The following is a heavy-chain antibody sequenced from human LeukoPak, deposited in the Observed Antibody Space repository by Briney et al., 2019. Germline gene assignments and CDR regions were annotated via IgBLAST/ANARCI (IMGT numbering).Heavy chain of an antibody. CDR2: IYPSGGST. Sequence: ASVKVSCKASGYTFTSHYIHWVRQAPGQGLEWMGIIYPSGGSTSYAQRFQGRVIMTRDTSKSTVYMELSSLRSEDTAVYYCARDPPGGSGYYCDYWGQGTLVTVSA. D-gene: IGHD3-3*01. CDR3: ARDPPGGSGYYCDY. J-gene: IGHJ4*02. CDR1: GYTFTSHY. V-gene: IGHV1-46*01.